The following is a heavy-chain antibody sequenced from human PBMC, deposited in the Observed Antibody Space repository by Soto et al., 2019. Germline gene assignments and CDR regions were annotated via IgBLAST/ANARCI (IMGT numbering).Heavy chain of an antibody. J-gene: IGHJ6*03. V-gene: IGHV4-34*01. CDR3: ARGKPFFRYYYMDV. D-gene: IGHD3-16*01. Sequence: SETLSPTCAVYGGSFSGYYWSWIRQPPGKGLEWIGEINHSGSTNYNPSLKSRVTISVDTSKNQFSLKLSSVTAADTAVYYCARGKPFFRYYYMDVWGKGTTVTVSS. CDR1: GGSFSGYY. CDR2: INHSGST.